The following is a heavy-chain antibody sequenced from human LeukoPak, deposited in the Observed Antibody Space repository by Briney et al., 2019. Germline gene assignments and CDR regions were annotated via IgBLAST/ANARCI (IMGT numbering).Heavy chain of an antibody. CDR2: ISYDGSNK. CDR3: AKDILEGGSWYQNYFDY. V-gene: IGHV3-30*18. J-gene: IGHJ4*02. Sequence: PGGSLRLSRAASGFTFSSYGMHWVRQAPGKGLEWVAVISYDGSNKYYADSVKGRFTISRDNSKNTLYLQMNSLRAEDTAVYYCAKDILEGGSWYQNYFDYWGQGTLVTVSS. CDR1: GFTFSSYG. D-gene: IGHD6-13*01.